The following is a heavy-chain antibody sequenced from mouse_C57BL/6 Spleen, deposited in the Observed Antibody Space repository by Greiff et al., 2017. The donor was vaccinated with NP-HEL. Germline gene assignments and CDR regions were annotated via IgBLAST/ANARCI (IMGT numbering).Heavy chain of an antibody. J-gene: IGHJ1*03. CDR1: GFTFSDYG. CDR2: ISSGSSTI. D-gene: IGHD1-1*01. V-gene: IGHV5-17*01. Sequence: DVMLVESGGGLVKPGGSLKLSCAASGFTFSDYGMHWVRQAPEKGLEWVAYISSGSSTIYYADTVKGRFTISRDNAKNTLFLQMTSLRSEDTAMYYCARITTVVHFDVWGTGTTVTVSS. CDR3: ARITTVVHFDV.